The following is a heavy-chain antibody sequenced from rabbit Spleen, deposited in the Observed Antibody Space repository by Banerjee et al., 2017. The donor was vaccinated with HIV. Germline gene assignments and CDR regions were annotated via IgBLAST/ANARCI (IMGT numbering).Heavy chain of an antibody. V-gene: IGHV1S47*01. CDR3: ARDTGSSFSSYGMDL. CDR2: IDPVFGIT. CDR1: GFDFSSYG. Sequence: QEQLVESGGGLVQPGESLTLSCKASGFDFSSYGVSWVRQAPGKGLEWLGYIDPVFGITNYANWVNGRFTISSHKAQNTLYLQMTSLTVADTATYFCARDTGSSFSSYGMDLWGPGTLVTVS. D-gene: IGHD8-1*01. J-gene: IGHJ6*01.